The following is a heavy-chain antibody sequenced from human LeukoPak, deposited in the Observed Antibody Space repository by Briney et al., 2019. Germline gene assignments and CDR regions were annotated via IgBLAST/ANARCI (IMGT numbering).Heavy chain of an antibody. CDR3: TASDHLYCSSISCHFDY. D-gene: IGHD2-2*01. Sequence: GGSLRLSCTGSGFTFGDYGMSWVRQAPGRGLEWVGFIQSRNYGGATQYAASVRGRFIISRDDSKSIAFLQMNSLKTEDTAVYYCTASDHLYCSSISCHFDYWGQGTLVTVSS. CDR1: GFTFGDYG. J-gene: IGHJ4*02. CDR2: IQSRNYGGAT. V-gene: IGHV3-49*04.